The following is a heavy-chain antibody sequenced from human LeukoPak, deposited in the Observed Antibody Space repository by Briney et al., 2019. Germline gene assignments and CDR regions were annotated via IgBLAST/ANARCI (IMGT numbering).Heavy chain of an antibody. CDR3: ARRAGAYSHPYDY. CDR1: GFTFSSSW. D-gene: IGHD4/OR15-4a*01. J-gene: IGHJ4*02. Sequence: GGSLRLSCAASGFTFSSSWMSWVRQAPGKGLEWVANINQDGSEKYYVDSVKGRFTISRDNAKNTLYLQMNSLRAEDTAVYYCARRAGAYSHPYDYWGQGTLVTVSS. V-gene: IGHV3-7*03. CDR2: INQDGSEK.